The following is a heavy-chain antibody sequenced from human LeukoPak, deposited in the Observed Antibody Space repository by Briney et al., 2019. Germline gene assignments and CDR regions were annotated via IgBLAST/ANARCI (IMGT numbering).Heavy chain of an antibody. Sequence: GGSLRLSCAASGLTFSSYGMHWVRQAPGKGLEWVAFIRYDGSNKYYADSVKGRFTISRDNSKNTLYLQMNSLRAEDTAVYYCARPGEDYDILTGYLGYWGQGTLVTVSS. D-gene: IGHD3-9*01. CDR3: ARPGEDYDILTGYLGY. J-gene: IGHJ4*02. V-gene: IGHV3-30*02. CDR1: GLTFSSYG. CDR2: IRYDGSNK.